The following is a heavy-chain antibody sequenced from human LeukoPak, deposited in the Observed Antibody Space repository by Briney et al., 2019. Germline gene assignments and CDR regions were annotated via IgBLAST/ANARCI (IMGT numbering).Heavy chain of an antibody. D-gene: IGHD2-15*01. CDR1: GVSISSYY. CDR2: IYYSGST. V-gene: IGHV4-59*01. CDR3: ARDGSGGSSYYYGMDV. Sequence: SETLSLTCTVSGVSISSYYWSWIRQPPGKGLEWIGYIYYSGSTNYNPSLKSRVTISVDTSKNQFSLKLSSVTAADTAVYYCARDGSGGSSYYYGMDVWGQGTTVTVSS. J-gene: IGHJ6*02.